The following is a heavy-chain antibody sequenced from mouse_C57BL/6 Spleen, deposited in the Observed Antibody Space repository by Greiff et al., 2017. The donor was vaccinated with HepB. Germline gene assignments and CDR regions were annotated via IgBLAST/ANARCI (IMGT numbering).Heavy chain of an antibody. J-gene: IGHJ3*01. CDR3: ARRIDSPAWFAY. V-gene: IGHV1-81*01. CDR1: GYTFTSYG. Sequence: VQLVESGAELARPGASVKLSCKASGYTFTSYGISWVKQRTGQGLEWIGEIYPRSGNTYYNEKFKGKATLTADKSSSTAYMELRSLTSEDSAVYFCARRIDSPAWFAYWGQGTLVTVSA. D-gene: IGHD3-2*01. CDR2: IYPRSGNT.